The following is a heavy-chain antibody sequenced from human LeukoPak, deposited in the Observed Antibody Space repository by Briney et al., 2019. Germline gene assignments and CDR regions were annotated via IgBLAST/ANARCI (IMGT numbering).Heavy chain of an antibody. V-gene: IGHV4-34*01. CDR1: GESFSGYF. D-gene: IGHD6-13*01. CDR2: INHSGSSS. CDR3: ARGWGQQLPPTY. Sequence: SETLSLTCAVYGESFSGYFWNWIRQPPGKGLEWIGEINHSGSSSNHNPSLKSRVTISVDTSKNQFSLMLSSVTAADTAVYFCARGWGQQLPPTYWGQGTLVTVSS. J-gene: IGHJ4*02.